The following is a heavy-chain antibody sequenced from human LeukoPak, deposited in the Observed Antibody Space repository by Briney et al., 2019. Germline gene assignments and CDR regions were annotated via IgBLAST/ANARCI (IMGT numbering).Heavy chain of an antibody. V-gene: IGHV1-69*13. D-gene: IGHD3-22*01. CDR3: ARGPRHYDSSGYYLYYFDY. J-gene: IGHJ4*02. CDR1: GGTFSTYA. Sequence: SVKVSCKASGGTFSTYAISWVRQAPGQGLEWMGGIIPIFGTANFAQKFQGRITITADESTSTAYMDLSSLRSEDTAVYYCARGPRHYDSSGYYLYYFDYWGQGTLVTVSS. CDR2: IIPIFGTA.